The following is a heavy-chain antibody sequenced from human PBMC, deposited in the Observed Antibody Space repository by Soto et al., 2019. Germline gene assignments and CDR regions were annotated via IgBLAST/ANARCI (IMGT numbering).Heavy chain of an antibody. D-gene: IGHD2-15*01. V-gene: IGHV3-23*01. J-gene: IGHJ4*02. Sequence: EVHLLESGGNVVQPGGSLRLSCAASGFTFSSYAMNWVRQAPGKGLEWVSSISANGRNTYYADSVKGRFTISRDRSKNTLYLQLDRLRVEDTAIYYSAKDLSSLGCLALGAPFDSWGQGTLVTVSS. CDR2: ISANGRNT. CDR1: GFTFSSYA. CDR3: AKDLSSLGCLALGAPFDS.